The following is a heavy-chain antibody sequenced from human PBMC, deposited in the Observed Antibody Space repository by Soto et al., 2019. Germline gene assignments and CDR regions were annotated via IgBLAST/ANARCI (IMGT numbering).Heavy chain of an antibody. D-gene: IGHD6-13*01. Sequence: QVQLVESGGGVVQPGRSLRLSCAASGITFSSYGMHWVRQAPGKGLEWVAVISYDGSNKYYADSVKGRFTISRDNSKDTLYLQMNSLRAEDTAVYYCGRGYGSSWYHPGDCWGQGTLVTVSS. J-gene: IGHJ4*02. CDR3: GRGYGSSWYHPGDC. CDR2: ISYDGSNK. CDR1: GITFSSYG. V-gene: IGHV3-30*03.